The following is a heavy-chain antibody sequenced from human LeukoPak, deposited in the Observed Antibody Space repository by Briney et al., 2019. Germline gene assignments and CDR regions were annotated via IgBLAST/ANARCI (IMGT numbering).Heavy chain of an antibody. CDR3: ASYSDSPKEFDK. CDR1: GNTFTGDF. V-gene: IGHV1-2*02. Sequence: ASVKVSCKASGNTFTGDFMQWVRQAPGQGLEWMGWINVNSGGTHYAQKFQGRVSMTSDTSIATAYMELSGLRSDDTAVYNCASYSDSPKEFDKWGQGTLVSVSS. J-gene: IGHJ4*02. CDR2: INVNSGGT. D-gene: IGHD1-26*01.